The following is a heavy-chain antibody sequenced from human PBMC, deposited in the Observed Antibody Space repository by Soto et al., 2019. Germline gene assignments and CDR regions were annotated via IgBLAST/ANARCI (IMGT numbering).Heavy chain of an antibody. CDR3: ARDRLRFLEWVLDYYYYGMDV. CDR2: ISYDGSNK. Sequence: GGSLSLSCAASGFTFSSYAMHWVRQAPGKGLEWVAVISYDGSNKYYADSVKGRFTISGDNSKNTLYLQMNSLRAEDTAVYYCARDRLRFLEWVLDYYYYGMDVWGQGTTVTVSS. CDR1: GFTFSSYA. V-gene: IGHV3-30-3*01. D-gene: IGHD3-3*01. J-gene: IGHJ6*02.